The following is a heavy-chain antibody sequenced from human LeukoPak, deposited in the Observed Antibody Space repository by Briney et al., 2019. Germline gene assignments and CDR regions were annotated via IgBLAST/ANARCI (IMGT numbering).Heavy chain of an antibody. CDR1: GFTFSSYS. J-gene: IGHJ4*02. CDR3: AREGSLAVVFDY. CDR2: ITSSSDYI. D-gene: IGHD6-19*01. Sequence: PGGSLRLSCAASGFTFSSYSMNWVRQAPGKGLEWVSSITSSSDYIYYADSVKGRFTISRDNAKNSLYLQRNSLRAEDTAVYYCAREGSLAVVFDYWGQGTLVTVSS. V-gene: IGHV3-21*01.